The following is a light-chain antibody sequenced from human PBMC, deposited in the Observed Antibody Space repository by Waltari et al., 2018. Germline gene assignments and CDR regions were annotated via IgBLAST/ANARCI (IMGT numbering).Light chain of an antibody. CDR3: MFWPSNVWV. Sequence: QPVLTQPPSSSASPGESARLTCTLPSDINVGDFIIYWYQQKPGSPPRFLLYYNSDPEKDQGSGVPSRFSGSKDASANAGILLISGLQSEDEADYYCMFWPSNVWVFGGGTKLTVL. V-gene: IGLV5-37*01. CDR2: YNSDPEK. J-gene: IGLJ3*02. CDR1: SDINVGDFI.